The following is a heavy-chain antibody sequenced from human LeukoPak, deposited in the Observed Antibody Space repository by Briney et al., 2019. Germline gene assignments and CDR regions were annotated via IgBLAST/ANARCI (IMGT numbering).Heavy chain of an antibody. CDR3: ARDLGLGWGAFYI. J-gene: IGHJ3*02. D-gene: IGHD1-26*01. CDR2: ISSSSSYI. Sequence: PGGSLRLSCAASGFTFSSYSMNWVRQAPGKGLEWVSSISSSSSYIYYADSVKGRFTISRDNAKNSLYLQMNSLRAEDTAVYYCARDLGLGWGAFYIWGQGTMVTVSS. V-gene: IGHV3-21*01. CDR1: GFTFSSYS.